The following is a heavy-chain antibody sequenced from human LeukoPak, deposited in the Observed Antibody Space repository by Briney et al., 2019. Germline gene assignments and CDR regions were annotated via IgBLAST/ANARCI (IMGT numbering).Heavy chain of an antibody. V-gene: IGHV3-23*01. J-gene: IGHJ4*02. CDR2: ISGSGGST. Sequence: GGSLRLSCAASGFTFISYAMSWVRQAPVKGLEWVSIISGSGGSTYYADSVKGRFTISRDNAKNTVFLQMSSLRAEDTALYYCARKSASGNYPLDYWGQGTLVTVSS. CDR3: ARKSASGNYPLDY. D-gene: IGHD3-10*01. CDR1: GFTFISYA.